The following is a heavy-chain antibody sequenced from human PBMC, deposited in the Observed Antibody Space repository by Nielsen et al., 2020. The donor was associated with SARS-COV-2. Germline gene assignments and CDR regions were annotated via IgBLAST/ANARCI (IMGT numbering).Heavy chain of an antibody. V-gene: IGHV1-69*04. CDR3: ARDGSTYYYDSSGYQN. Sequence: WVRQAPGQGLEWMGRIIPILGIANYAQKFQGRVTITADKSTSTAYMELSSLRSEDTAVYYCARDGSTYYYDSSGYQNWGQGTLVTVSS. J-gene: IGHJ4*02. D-gene: IGHD3-22*01. CDR2: IIPILGIA.